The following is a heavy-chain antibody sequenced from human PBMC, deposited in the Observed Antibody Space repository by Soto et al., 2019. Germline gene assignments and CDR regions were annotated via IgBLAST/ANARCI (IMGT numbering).Heavy chain of an antibody. J-gene: IGHJ4*02. CDR2: IRQDGSEI. Sequence: GGSLRLSCAASGFTFSSYAMSWVRQAPGKGLEWVANIRQDGSEINYVDSVKGRFTISRDNTKNSLYLQMNSLRAEDTAIYYCAREVVVSRGASYFGYWGPGTLVTVSP. CDR3: AREVVVSRGASYFGY. D-gene: IGHD2-2*01. CDR1: GFTFSSYA. V-gene: IGHV3-7*01.